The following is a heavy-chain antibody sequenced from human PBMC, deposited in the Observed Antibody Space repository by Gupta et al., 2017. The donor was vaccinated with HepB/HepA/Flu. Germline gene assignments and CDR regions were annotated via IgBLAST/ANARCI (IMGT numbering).Heavy chain of an antibody. CDR2: ISYDGSNK. Sequence: QVQLVESGGGVVQPGRSLRLYCAASGFTFSSYGMHWVRQAPGKGLEWVAVISYDGSNKYYADSVKGRFTISRDNSKNTLYLQMNSLRAEDTAVYYCAKHDTGGYCSGGSCGAFDIWGQGTMVTVSS. CDR3: AKHDTGGYCSGGSCGAFDI. V-gene: IGHV3-30*18. D-gene: IGHD2-15*01. J-gene: IGHJ3*02. CDR1: GFTFSSYG.